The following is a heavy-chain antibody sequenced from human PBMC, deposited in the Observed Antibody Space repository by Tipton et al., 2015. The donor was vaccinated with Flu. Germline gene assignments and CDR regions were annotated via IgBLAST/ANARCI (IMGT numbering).Heavy chain of an antibody. CDR3: AREKLPSTYYDTSGYVDY. CDR2: INHSGST. CDR1: DYSISSGYY. J-gene: IGHJ4*02. D-gene: IGHD3-22*01. V-gene: IGHV4-38-2*02. Sequence: TLSLTCTVSDYSISSGYYWGWIRQPPGKGLEWIGEINHSGSTNYNPSLKSRVTISVDTSKNQFSLKLSSVTAADTAVYYCAREKLPSTYYDTSGYVDYWGQGTLVTVSS.